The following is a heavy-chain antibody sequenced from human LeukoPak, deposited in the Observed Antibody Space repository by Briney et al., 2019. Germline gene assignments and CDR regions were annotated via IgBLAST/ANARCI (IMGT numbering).Heavy chain of an antibody. V-gene: IGHV1-69*06. Sequence: GSSVKVSCKASGGTFSSYAISWVRQAPGQGLEWMGGIIPIFGTANYAQKFQGRVTITADKSTSTAYMELSSLRSDDTAVYYCVREISGSYYDYYYYNMDVWGKGTTVTISS. CDR2: IIPIFGTA. CDR3: VREISGSYYDYYYYNMDV. J-gene: IGHJ6*03. D-gene: IGHD1-26*01. CDR1: GGTFSSYA.